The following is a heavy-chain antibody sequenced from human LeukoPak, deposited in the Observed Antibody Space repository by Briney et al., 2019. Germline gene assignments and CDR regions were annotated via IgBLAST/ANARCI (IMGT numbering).Heavy chain of an antibody. Sequence: ASVKVSCKASGYTFTTHNINWVRQAPGQGLEWMGWISGYNGNTNYAQKLQGRVTMTTDTSTSTAYMELRSLKSDDTAVYYCASLKNYYDSSGYLVTDAFDIWGQGTMVTVSS. J-gene: IGHJ3*02. CDR3: ASLKNYYDSSGYLVTDAFDI. CDR1: GYTFTTHN. D-gene: IGHD3-22*01. CDR2: ISGYNGNT. V-gene: IGHV1-18*01.